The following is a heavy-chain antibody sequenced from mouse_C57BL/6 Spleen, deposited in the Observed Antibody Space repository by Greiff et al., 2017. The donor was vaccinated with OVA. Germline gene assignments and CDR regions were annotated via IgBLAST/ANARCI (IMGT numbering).Heavy chain of an antibody. D-gene: IGHD1-1*01. Sequence: EVQLVESGGDLVKPGGSLKLSCAASGFTFSSYGMSWVRQTPDKRLEWVATISSGGSYTYYPYSVKGRFTISRDNAKNTLYLQMSSLHSEDTAMYYCASASSSYYFDYWGQGTTLTVSS. CDR3: ASASSSYYFDY. J-gene: IGHJ2*01. CDR2: ISSGGSYT. CDR1: GFTFSSYG. V-gene: IGHV5-6*01.